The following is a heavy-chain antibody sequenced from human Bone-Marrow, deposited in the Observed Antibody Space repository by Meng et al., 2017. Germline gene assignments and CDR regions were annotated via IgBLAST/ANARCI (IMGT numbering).Heavy chain of an antibody. CDR3: ARGIYGGNSYWYFDL. V-gene: IGHV3-66*02. CDR2: IYSGGST. J-gene: IGHJ2*01. D-gene: IGHD4-23*01. CDR1: GFTVSSNY. Sequence: GGSLRLSCAASGFTVSSNYMSWVRQAPGKGLEWVSVIYSGGSTYYADSVKGRFTISRDNSKNTLYLQMNSLRAEDTAVYYCARGIYGGNSYWYFDLWGRGTLVTVSP.